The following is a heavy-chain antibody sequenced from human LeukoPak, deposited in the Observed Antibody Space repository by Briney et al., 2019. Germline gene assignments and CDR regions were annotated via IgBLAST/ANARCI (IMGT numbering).Heavy chain of an antibody. CDR3: ARDLNVVVPASNDY. CDR1: GFTFNKYW. Sequence: GGSLRLSCVASGFTFNKYWMTWVRQAPGKGLEWVSFFSSSGSYIYYADSVKGRFTISRDIAKNSLFLQMNSLRVEDTAVYYCARDLNVVVPASNDYWGQGTLVTVSS. V-gene: IGHV3-21*01. J-gene: IGHJ4*02. D-gene: IGHD2-2*01. CDR2: FSSSGSYI.